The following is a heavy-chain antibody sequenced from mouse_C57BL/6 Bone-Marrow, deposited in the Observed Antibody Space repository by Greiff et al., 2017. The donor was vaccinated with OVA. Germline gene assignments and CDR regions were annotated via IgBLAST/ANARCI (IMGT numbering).Heavy chain of an antibody. Sequence: ESGPGLVKPSQSLSLTCSVTGYSITSGYYWNWIRQFPGNKLEWMGYINYDGSNNYNPSLKNRISITRDTSKNQFFLKLNSVTTEDTATYYCAREGYYYGSSYGFDDWGQGTTLTVSS. D-gene: IGHD1-1*01. V-gene: IGHV3-6*01. CDR1: GYSITSGYY. CDR3: AREGYYYGSSYGFDD. CDR2: INYDGSN. J-gene: IGHJ2*01.